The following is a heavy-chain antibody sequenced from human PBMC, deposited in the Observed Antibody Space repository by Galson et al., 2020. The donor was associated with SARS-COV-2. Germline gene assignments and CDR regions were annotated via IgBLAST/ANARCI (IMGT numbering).Heavy chain of an antibody. Sequence: ASVKVSCKASGYTFTSYGISWVRQAPGQGLEWMGWISAYNGNTNYAQKLQGRVTMTTDTSTSTAYMELRSLRSDDTAVYYCARIIMITFGGVIAPPVDRGYWGQGTLVTVSS. V-gene: IGHV1-18*01. CDR1: GYTFTSYG. J-gene: IGHJ4*02. D-gene: IGHD3-16*02. CDR3: ARIIMITFGGVIAPPVDRGY. CDR2: ISAYNGNT.